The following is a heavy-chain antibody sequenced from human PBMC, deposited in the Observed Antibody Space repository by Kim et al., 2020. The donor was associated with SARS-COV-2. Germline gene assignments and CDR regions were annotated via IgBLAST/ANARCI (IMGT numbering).Heavy chain of an antibody. CDR1: GFTFDDYT. V-gene: IGHV3-43*01. Sequence: GGSLRLSCAASGFTFDDYTMHWVRQAPGKGLEWVSLISWDGGSTYYADSVKGRFTISRDNSKNSLYLQMNSLRTEDTALYYCAKGSGEQQRGENLDYWGQGTLVTVSS. D-gene: IGHD6-13*01. J-gene: IGHJ4*02. CDR3: AKGSGEQQRGENLDY. CDR2: ISWDGGST.